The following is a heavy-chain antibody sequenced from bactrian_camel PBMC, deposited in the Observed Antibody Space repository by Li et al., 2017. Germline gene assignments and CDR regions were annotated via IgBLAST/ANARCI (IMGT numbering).Heavy chain of an antibody. CDR2: IHGDGSPT. CDR1: GFTFSSFY. CDR3: AAGPYFRGYGGACEGMEYNS. D-gene: IGHD3*01. V-gene: IGHV3-2*01. J-gene: IGHJ4*01. Sequence: HVQLVESGGGLVQPGGSLRLSCAASGFTFSSFYMTWVRATPGKGLEWVGSIHGDGSPTYYGDSVKGRFTISRDIAKNTVYLQMNSLKPEDTAMYYCAAGPYFRGYGGACEGMEYNSWGQGTQVTVS.